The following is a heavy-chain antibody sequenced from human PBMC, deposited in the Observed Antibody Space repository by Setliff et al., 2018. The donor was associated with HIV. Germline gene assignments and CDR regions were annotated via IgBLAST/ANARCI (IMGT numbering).Heavy chain of an antibody. J-gene: IGHJ3*01. CDR3: ARDPVNRSGWRLDAFDV. CDR1: GGSFSGYY. D-gene: IGHD6-19*01. CDR2: IYYSGGT. V-gene: IGHV4-59*01. Sequence: SETLSLTCAVYGGSFSGYYWSWIRQPPGKGLEWIGYIYYSGGTNYNPSLKSRVTISVDTSKNQFSLKVSSVTAADTAVYYCARDPVNRSGWRLDAFDVWGQGTMVTVSS.